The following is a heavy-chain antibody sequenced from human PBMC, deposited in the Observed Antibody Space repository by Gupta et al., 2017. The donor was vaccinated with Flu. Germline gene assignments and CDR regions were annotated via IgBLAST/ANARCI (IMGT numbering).Heavy chain of an antibody. CDR2: MNPDRGNT. V-gene: IGHV1-8*01. Sequence: QVQLVQSGAEVQKPGASVKVSCKASGYTFASYDINWVRQAPGQGLEWMGWMNPDRGNTGYALKFQGRLIMTRDTSTSTAYMELYSLRSEDTAVYYCARGAWFDPWGQGTLVTVSS. J-gene: IGHJ5*02. CDR3: ARGAWFDP. CDR1: GYTFASYD.